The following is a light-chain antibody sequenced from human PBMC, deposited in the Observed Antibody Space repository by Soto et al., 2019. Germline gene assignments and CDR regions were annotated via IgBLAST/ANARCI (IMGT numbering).Light chain of an antibody. CDR1: SSDIGAYEH. J-gene: IGLJ1*01. CDR2: EVS. CDR3: SSYAGSSHYV. V-gene: IGLV2-8*01. Sequence: QAVLTQPSSMSGSPGQSITISCTGTSSDIGAYEHVSWYQQRPGRAPKVLIYEVSKRPSGVPDRFSGSKSGNTASLTVSGLQAEDEADYFCSSYAGSSHYVFGTGTKVTVL.